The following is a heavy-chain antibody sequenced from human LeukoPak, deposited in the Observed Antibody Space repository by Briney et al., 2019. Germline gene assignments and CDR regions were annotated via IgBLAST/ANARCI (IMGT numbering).Heavy chain of an antibody. CDR2: IHPSGGST. J-gene: IGHJ4*02. D-gene: IGHD3-10*01. V-gene: IGHV1-46*03. Sequence: ASVKVSCKASGYTFTSYYMHWVRQAPGQGLEWMGIIHPSGGSTSYAQKFQRRITMTRDTSTSTVYMELNNLRSEDTAVYYCARESPKWFGELLRPFDYWGQGTLVTVSS. CDR3: ARESPKWFGELLRPFDY. CDR1: GYTFTSYY.